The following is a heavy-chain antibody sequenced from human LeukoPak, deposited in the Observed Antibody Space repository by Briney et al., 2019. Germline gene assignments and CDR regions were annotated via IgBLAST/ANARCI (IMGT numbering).Heavy chain of an antibody. J-gene: IGHJ6*02. Sequence: ASVKVSCKVSGYTFTSYGISWVRQAPGQGLEWMGWISGYNGNTSYPQKFQDRVTMTTDTSTNTAYMELRSLRSDDTAVFYCARDRVGGTDYYYYYGMDVWGQGTTVTVSS. CDR1: GYTFTSYG. V-gene: IGHV1-18*01. CDR3: ARDRVGGTDYYYYYGMDV. D-gene: IGHD6-19*01. CDR2: ISGYNGNT.